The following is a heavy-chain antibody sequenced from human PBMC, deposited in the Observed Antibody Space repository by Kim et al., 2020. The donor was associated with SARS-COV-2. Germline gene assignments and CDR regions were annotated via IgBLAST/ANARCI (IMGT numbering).Heavy chain of an antibody. D-gene: IGHD1-26*01. Sequence: YASSEKGRLTISRETSKNTLYLQMNSRRAEDTAVYYCAGGGMASYDYAMDVWGQGTPVTVSS. CDR3: AGGGMASYDYAMDV. V-gene: IGHV3-33*01. J-gene: IGHJ6*02.